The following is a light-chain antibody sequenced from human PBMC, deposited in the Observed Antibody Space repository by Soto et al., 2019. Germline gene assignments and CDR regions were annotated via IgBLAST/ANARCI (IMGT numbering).Light chain of an antibody. Sequence: EILLTQSPATLSLSTGERASLSCRASQSVSSNYLAWFQQKPGQAPRLLSSYPSSRATGIPDRFSGSGSGTDFTLTISRLEPEDFAVFFCQQYGTSEIIFGQGTRLEIK. V-gene: IGKV3-20*01. CDR3: QQYGTSEII. CDR1: QSVSSNY. CDR2: YPS. J-gene: IGKJ5*01.